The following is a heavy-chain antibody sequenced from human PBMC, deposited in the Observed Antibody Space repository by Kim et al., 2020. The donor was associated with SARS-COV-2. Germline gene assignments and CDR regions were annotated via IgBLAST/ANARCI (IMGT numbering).Heavy chain of an antibody. J-gene: IGHJ5*02. V-gene: IGHV4-59*01. CDR3: ARVVPILWFGELLSNWFDP. CDR1: GGSISSYY. D-gene: IGHD3-10*01. Sequence: SETLSLTCTVSGGSISSYYWSWIRQPPGKGLEWIGYIYYSGSTNYNPSLKSRVTISVDTSKNQFSLKLSSVTAADTAVYYCARVVPILWFGELLSNWFDPWGQGTLVTVSS. CDR2: IYYSGST.